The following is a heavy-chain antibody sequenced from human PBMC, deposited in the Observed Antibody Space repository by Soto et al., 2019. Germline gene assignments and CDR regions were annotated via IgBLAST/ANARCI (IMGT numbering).Heavy chain of an antibody. CDR1: GGSISSSSYY. V-gene: IGHV4-39*01. Sequence: QLQLQESGPGLVKPSETLSLTCTVSGGSISSSSYYWGWIRQPPGKGLEWIGSIYYSGSTYYNPSLKSRVTISVDTSKNQFSLKLSSVTAADTAVYYCASQSDSSGYYYTYYYYGMDVWGQGTTVTVSS. D-gene: IGHD3-22*01. CDR3: ASQSDSSGYYYTYYYYGMDV. J-gene: IGHJ6*02. CDR2: IYYSGST.